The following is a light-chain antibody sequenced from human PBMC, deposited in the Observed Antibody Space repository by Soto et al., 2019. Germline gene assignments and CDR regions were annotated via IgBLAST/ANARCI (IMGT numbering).Light chain of an antibody. J-gene: IGKJ1*01. CDR3: QQYGRSPAT. V-gene: IGKV3-20*01. Sequence: ESGLTQSPGPLYLSPGERATLSCRASQSVSSSYLAWYQQKPGQAPRLLIYGASSRATGIPDRFSGSGSGTDFTLTISRLEPEDFAVYYCQQYGRSPATFGQGTKV. CDR1: QSVSSSY. CDR2: GAS.